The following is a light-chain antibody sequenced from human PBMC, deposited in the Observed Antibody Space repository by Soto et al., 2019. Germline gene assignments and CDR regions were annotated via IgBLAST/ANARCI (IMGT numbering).Light chain of an antibody. CDR1: QAIRTA. CDR2: KAS. Sequence: IQLTQSRCAGYASGGGRVTITCRASQAIRTALGWYQQKPGKAPKLLIYKASTLKSGVPSRFSGSGSGTEFTLTISRLQPDDFATYYCQHYNSYSEAFGQGTKVDI. CDR3: QHYNSYSEA. V-gene: IGKV1-5*03. J-gene: IGKJ1*01.